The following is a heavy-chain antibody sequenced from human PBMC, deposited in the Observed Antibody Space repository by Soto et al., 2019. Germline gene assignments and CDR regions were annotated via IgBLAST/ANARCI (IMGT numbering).Heavy chain of an antibody. V-gene: IGHV4-39*07. CDR2: VYYGGST. D-gene: IGHD3-22*01. Sequence: PSETLSLTCTVSGGSISSSSYYWGWIRQPPGKGLEWIGNVYYGGSTYYNPSLKSRVTISVDTSKNQFSLKLSSVTAADTAVYYCARDPLFTDYYDSSGWIGAFDIWGQGTMVTVSS. CDR3: ARDPLFTDYYDSSGWIGAFDI. CDR1: GGSISSSSYY. J-gene: IGHJ3*02.